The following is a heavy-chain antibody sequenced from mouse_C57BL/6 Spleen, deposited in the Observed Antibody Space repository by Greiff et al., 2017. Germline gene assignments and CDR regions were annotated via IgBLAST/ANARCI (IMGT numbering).Heavy chain of an antibody. V-gene: IGHV10-1*01. CDR1: GFSFNTYA. J-gene: IGHJ3*01. Sequence: DAGGGLVQPKGSLKLSCAASGFSFNTYAMNWVRQAPGKGLEWVARIRSKSNNYATYYADSVKDRFTISRDDSESMLYLQMNNLKTEDTAMYYCVRSYRFAYWGQGTLVTVSA. D-gene: IGHD1-1*01. CDR2: IRSKSNNYAT. CDR3: VRSYRFAY.